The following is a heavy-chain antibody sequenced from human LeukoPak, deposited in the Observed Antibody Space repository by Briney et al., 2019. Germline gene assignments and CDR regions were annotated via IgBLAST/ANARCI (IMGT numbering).Heavy chain of an antibody. CDR2: IYHSGST. J-gene: IGHJ5*02. V-gene: IGHV4-4*02. Sequence: SGTLSLTCAVSGGSISSSNWWSWVRQPPGKGLEWIGEIYHSGSTNYNPSLKSRVTISVDKSKNQFSLKLSSVTAADTAVYYCARRSITMVRGVPNWFDPWGQGTLVTVSS. CDR1: GGSISSSNW. D-gene: IGHD3-10*01. CDR3: ARRSITMVRGVPNWFDP.